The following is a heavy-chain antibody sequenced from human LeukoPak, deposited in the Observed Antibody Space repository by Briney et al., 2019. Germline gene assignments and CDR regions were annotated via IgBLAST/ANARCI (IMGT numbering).Heavy chain of an antibody. CDR1: GGSFGSSSYY. V-gene: IGHV4-39*07. D-gene: IGHD1-26*01. CDR3: ARDGGSYRDFEY. J-gene: IGHJ4*02. CDR2: IYYSGST. Sequence: SETLSLTCTVSGGSFGSSSYYWGWIRQPPGKGLEWIGSIYYSGSTYYNPSRKSRVTISVDTSKNQFSLKLSSVTAADTAVYYGARDGGSYRDFEYWGQGTLVTVSS.